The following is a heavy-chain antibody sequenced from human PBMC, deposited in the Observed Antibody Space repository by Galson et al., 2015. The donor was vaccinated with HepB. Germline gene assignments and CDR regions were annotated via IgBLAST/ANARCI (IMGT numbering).Heavy chain of an antibody. CDR2: IYSGGST. V-gene: IGHV3-53*01. CDR3: ASVSRNYFYHGMDV. CDR1: GFIVSSSY. D-gene: IGHD3-10*01. J-gene: IGHJ6*02. Sequence: SLRLSCAASGFIVSSSYMSWVRQAPGKGLEWVSLIYSGGSTYFADSVQGRFTISRDSYKNTLYLQMNSMRAEDTAMYYCASVSRNYFYHGMDVWGRGTTVTVAS.